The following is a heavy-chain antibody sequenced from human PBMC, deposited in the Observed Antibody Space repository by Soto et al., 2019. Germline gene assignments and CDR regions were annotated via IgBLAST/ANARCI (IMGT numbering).Heavy chain of an antibody. CDR3: AGDSGYSSGTSMNNLDY. J-gene: IGHJ4*01. D-gene: IGHD3-10*01. CDR2: IKWDASEK. V-gene: IGHV3-7*01. CDR1: GFTFGSYW. Sequence: GGSLRLSCAASGFTFGSYWMSWVRQAPGKGLEWLATIKWDASEKKYVDSVKGRFTMSRDNAKNSLYLQMDSLSAEDTAVSYCAGDSGYSSGTSMNNLDYWGHGGLVTVSS.